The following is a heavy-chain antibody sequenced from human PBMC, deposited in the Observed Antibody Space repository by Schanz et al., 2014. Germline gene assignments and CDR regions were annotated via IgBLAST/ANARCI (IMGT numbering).Heavy chain of an antibody. CDR1: GYAFTTYG. V-gene: IGHV1-18*01. CDR3: VRVPSRDVSVDL. J-gene: IGHJ2*01. D-gene: IGHD3-16*01. Sequence: QVQLVQSGAEVKKPGASVRVSCKVSGYAFTTYGISWVRQAPGQGLEWLGWIRPDNGHTTYSQKVRDRVIFTTDTSANTAYMELRSLRSDDTAHYYCVRVPSRDVSVDLWGRGTLXTVSS. CDR2: IRPDNGHT.